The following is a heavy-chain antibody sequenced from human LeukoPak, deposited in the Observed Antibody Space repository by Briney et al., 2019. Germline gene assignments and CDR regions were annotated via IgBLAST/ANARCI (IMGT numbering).Heavy chain of an antibody. CDR3: TRMTTGHDY. CDR1: GVSCDDYY. Sequence: SETLSLTCGVSGVSCDDYYWSWVRQTPGKGLEWLGEINHSGYTNDSPSLKSRVTLSIDTSRKQFSLNLRSVTVADAGIYYCTRMTTGHDYWGQGTLVTVSS. V-gene: IGHV4-34*01. J-gene: IGHJ4*02. CDR2: INHSGYT. D-gene: IGHD4-17*01.